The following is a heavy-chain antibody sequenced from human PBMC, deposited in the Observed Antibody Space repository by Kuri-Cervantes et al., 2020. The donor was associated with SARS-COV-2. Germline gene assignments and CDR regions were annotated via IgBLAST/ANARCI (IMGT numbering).Heavy chain of an antibody. J-gene: IGHJ4*02. CDR2: MNPNSGNT. D-gene: IGHD6-13*01. Sequence: ASVKVSCKASGYTFTSYTMNWVRQATGQGLGWMGWMNPNSGNTGYAQKFQGRVTMTRNTSISTAYMELSSLRSEDTAVYYCARGPGGIAAPSEYFDYWGQGTLVTVSS. V-gene: IGHV1-8*02. CDR3: ARGPGGIAAPSEYFDY. CDR1: GYTFTSYT.